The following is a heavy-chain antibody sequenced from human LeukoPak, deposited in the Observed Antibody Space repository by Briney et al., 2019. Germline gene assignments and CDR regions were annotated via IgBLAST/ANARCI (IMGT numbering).Heavy chain of an antibody. V-gene: IGHV3-15*01. J-gene: IGHJ6*03. CDR3: TVGYYDFWSGHYYMDV. Sequence: PGGSLRLSCAASGFTFSNAWMSWVRQAPGKGLEWVGRIKSKTDGGTTDYAAPVKGGFTISRDDSKNTLYLQMNSLKTEDTAVYYCTVGYYDFWSGHYYMDVWGKGTTVTVSS. CDR1: GFTFSNAW. D-gene: IGHD3-3*01. CDR2: IKSKTDGGTT.